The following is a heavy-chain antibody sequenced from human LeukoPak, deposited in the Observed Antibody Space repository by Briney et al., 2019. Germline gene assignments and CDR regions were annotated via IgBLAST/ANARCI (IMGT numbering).Heavy chain of an antibody. D-gene: IGHD3-10*01. CDR2: IWNDGGNK. V-gene: IGHV3-33*01. Sequence: PGGSLRLSCAASGFTFSSSGMHWVRQAPGKGLEWVAVIWNDGGNKDYADSVKGRFTISRDNSKNTLYLQMNSLRAEDTAVYYCARVTPRSITPHYMDVWGKGTTVTVSS. J-gene: IGHJ6*03. CDR1: GFTFSSSG. CDR3: ARVTPRSITPHYMDV.